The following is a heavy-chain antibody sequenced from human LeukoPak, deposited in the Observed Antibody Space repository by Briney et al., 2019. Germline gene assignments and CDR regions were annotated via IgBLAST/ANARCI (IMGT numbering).Heavy chain of an antibody. CDR1: GYTFTGYY. Sequence: GASVKVSCKASGYTFTGYYMHWVRQAPGQGLEWMGWINPNSGGTNYAQKFQGRVTMTRDTSISTAYMELSRLRSDDTAVYYCARDTQHTYYYDSSGYASYWYFDLWGRGTLVTVSS. CDR3: ARDTQHTYYYDSSGYASYWYFDL. J-gene: IGHJ2*01. V-gene: IGHV1-2*02. CDR2: INPNSGGT. D-gene: IGHD3-22*01.